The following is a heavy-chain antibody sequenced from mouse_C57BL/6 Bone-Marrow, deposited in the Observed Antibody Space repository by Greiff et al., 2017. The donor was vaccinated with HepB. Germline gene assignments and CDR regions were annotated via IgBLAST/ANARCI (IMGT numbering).Heavy chain of an antibody. D-gene: IGHD1-1*01. Sequence: EVQLQESGAELVRPGASVKLSCTASGFNIKDDYMHWVKQRPEQGLEWIGWIDPENGDTEYASKFQGKATITADTSSNTAYLQLSSLTSEDTADYYCTGLYYYGWGQGTSVTVSS. V-gene: IGHV14-4*01. CDR3: TGLYYYG. J-gene: IGHJ4*01. CDR1: GFNIKDDY. CDR2: IDPENGDT.